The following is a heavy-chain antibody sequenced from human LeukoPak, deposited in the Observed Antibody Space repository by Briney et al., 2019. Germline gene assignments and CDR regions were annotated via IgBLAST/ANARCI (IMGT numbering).Heavy chain of an antibody. V-gene: IGHV3-23*01. D-gene: IGHD1-26*01. CDR1: GLTFSSSA. Sequence: GGSLRLSCAASGLTFSSSAMSWVRQAPGKGLEWVSSISGSGSGGSTYYADSVKGRFTISRDNSKNTLYLQMNSLRAEDTAVYYCAKSGYYRIDDWGQGTLVTVSS. CDR3: AKSGYYRIDD. CDR2: ISGSGSGGST. J-gene: IGHJ4*02.